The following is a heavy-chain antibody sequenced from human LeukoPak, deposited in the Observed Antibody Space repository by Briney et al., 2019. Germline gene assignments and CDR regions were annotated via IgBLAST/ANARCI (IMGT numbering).Heavy chain of an antibody. Sequence: GGSLRLSCAASGFTFSSYAMSWVRQAPGKGLEWVSAITGSGGRTYYADSVKGRFTISRDNSKNMLYLQMNSLRAEDTAVYYCAKNSPRYCGGDCPLDYWGQGTLVTVSS. J-gene: IGHJ4*02. V-gene: IGHV3-23*01. CDR1: GFTFSSYA. CDR2: ITGSGGRT. CDR3: AKNSPRYCGGDCPLDY. D-gene: IGHD2-21*02.